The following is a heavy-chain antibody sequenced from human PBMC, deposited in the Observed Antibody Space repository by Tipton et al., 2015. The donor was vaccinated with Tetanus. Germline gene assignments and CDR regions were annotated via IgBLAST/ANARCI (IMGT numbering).Heavy chain of an antibody. CDR2: MNPNSGNT. J-gene: IGHJ6*02. V-gene: IGHV1-8*01. D-gene: IGHD6-6*01. CDR3: ARGKGQSYSSSWNGMDV. CDR1: GYTFTSYD. Sequence: QLVQSGAEVKKPGASVKVSCKASGYTFTSYDINWVRQATGQGLEWMGWMNPNSGNTGYAQKFQGRVTMTRNTSISTAYMELSSLRSEDTAVYYCARGKGQSYSSSWNGMDVWGQGTTVTVSS.